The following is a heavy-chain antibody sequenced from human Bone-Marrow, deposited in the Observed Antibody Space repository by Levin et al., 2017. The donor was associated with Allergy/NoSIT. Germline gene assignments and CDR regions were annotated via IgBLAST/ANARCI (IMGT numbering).Heavy chain of an antibody. J-gene: IGHJ4*02. Sequence: SVKVSCKASGGVFSTYAVSWVRQAPGQGLEWMGGIIPSSGTTTYAQTFQGRVSLTADESTTTVYMELRSLTSEDTAVYYCARQILYDVTGWSETDYWGQGTLVTVSS. V-gene: IGHV1-69*13. CDR1: GGVFSTYA. D-gene: IGHD6-19*01. CDR3: ARQILYDVTGWSETDY. CDR2: IIPSSGTT.